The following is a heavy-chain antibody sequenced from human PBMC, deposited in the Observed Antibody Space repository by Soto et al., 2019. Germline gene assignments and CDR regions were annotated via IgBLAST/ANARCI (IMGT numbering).Heavy chain of an antibody. D-gene: IGHD2-15*01. Sequence: SCKASGGTFSNAWINWVRQAPGKGLEWVGRIKSKTDGGTTDYAAPVKGRFTISRDDSKNTLYLQMNSLKTEDTAVYYCTTVRYCSGGSCYSVTFWGQGTLVTVSS. J-gene: IGHJ4*02. CDR2: IKSKTDGGTT. CDR3: TTVRYCSGGSCYSVTF. V-gene: IGHV3-15*07. CDR1: GGTFSNAW.